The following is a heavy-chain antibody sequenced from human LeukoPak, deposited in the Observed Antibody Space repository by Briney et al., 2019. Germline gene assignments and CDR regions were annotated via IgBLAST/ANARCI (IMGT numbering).Heavy chain of an antibody. CDR3: AREFDGYSSRGGPTDY. V-gene: IGHV1-2*02. D-gene: IGHD6-13*01. J-gene: IGHJ4*02. Sequence: ASVKVSCKASGYTFTGYYMHWVRQAPGQGLEWMGWINPNSGGTNYAQKFQGRVTMTRDTSISTAYMELSRLRSDDTAVCYCAREFDGYSSRGGPTDYWGQGTLVTVSS. CDR2: INPNSGGT. CDR1: GYTFTGYY.